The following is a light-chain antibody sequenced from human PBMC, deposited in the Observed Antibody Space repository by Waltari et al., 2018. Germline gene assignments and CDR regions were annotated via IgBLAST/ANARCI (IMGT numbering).Light chain of an antibody. J-gene: IGLJ3*02. CDR2: KNN. Sequence: QSVLTQPPSASGTPGQRVTISCSGSSSNIDSNYVYWYQQFPGTAPKVLMFKNNQRPSGVSDRFSASKSGASASLAISGLRSDDEATYYCLVSYSGALWVFGGGTKLTVL. V-gene: IGLV1-47*01. CDR1: SSNIDSNY. CDR3: LVSYSGALWV.